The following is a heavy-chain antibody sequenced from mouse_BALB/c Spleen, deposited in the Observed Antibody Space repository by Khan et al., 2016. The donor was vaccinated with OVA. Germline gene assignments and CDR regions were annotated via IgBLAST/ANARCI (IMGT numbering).Heavy chain of an antibody. V-gene: IGHV5-4*02. CDR2: ISDGGSYT. CDR1: GFPFSDYY. D-gene: IGHD2-13*01. J-gene: IGHJ3*01. CDR3: VRGFYGDPFAY. Sequence: EVELVESGGGLVKPGGSLTLSCAASGFPFSDYYMYWVRQTPEKRLEWVATISDGGSYTYCPDSVKGRFTISRDDAENNLYLQMSSLKSEDTAMYHCVRGFYGDPFAYWGQGTLVTVSA.